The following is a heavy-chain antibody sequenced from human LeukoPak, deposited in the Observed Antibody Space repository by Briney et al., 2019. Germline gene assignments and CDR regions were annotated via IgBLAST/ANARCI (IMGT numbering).Heavy chain of an antibody. Sequence: GTLTLSCAASGFTIDDYLMHWVRQGPGQDLEWVYLISWDGDTTYYADSVKGRFTTSTDNSKNSLYLQMNSLRAEDRAVHYCARDWFHAIDYWGQGTLVTVSS. D-gene: IGHD3-10*01. CDR1: GFTIDDYL. CDR2: ISWDGDTT. J-gene: IGHJ4*02. V-gene: IGHV3-43*01. CDR3: ARDWFHAIDY.